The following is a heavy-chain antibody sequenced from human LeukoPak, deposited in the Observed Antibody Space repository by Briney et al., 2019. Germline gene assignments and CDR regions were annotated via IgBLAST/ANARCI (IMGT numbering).Heavy chain of an antibody. J-gene: IGHJ5*02. D-gene: IGHD1-26*01. CDR2: VDPEDGET. CDR3: ATAVGGTRPFDP. Sequence: ASVKVSCKASGYTFTSYYMHWVQQAPGKGLEWMGRVDPEDGETIYAEKFQGRVTITADTSTDTAYMELSSLRSEDTAVYYCATAVGGTRPFDPWGQGTLVTVSS. V-gene: IGHV1-69-2*01. CDR1: GYTFTSYY.